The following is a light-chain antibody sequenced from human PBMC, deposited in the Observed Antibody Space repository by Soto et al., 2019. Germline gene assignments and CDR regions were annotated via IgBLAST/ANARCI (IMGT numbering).Light chain of an antibody. CDR3: CSYAGAGSTVV. V-gene: IGLV2-23*01. CDR1: SSDVGSYNL. J-gene: IGLJ2*01. CDR2: EGS. Sequence: QSALTQPASVSGSPGQSITISCTGTSSDVGSYNLVSWYQQHPGKAPKLMIYEGSKRPSGVSNRFSGSKSGNTASLTISGLQAEDGADYYCCSYAGAGSTVVFGGGTKLTVL.